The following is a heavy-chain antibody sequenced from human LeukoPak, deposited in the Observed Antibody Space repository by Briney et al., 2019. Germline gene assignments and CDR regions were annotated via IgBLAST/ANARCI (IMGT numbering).Heavy chain of an antibody. D-gene: IGHD5-18*01. V-gene: IGHV1-69*04. CDR3: ARDLWAVDTAMVGVAYYGMDV. Sequence: ASVKVSCKASGGTFSSYAVSWVRQAPGQGLEWMGRIIPILGIANYAQKFQGRVTITADKSTSTAYMELSSLRSEDTAVYYCARDLWAVDTAMVGVAYYGMDVWGQRTTVTVSS. CDR1: GGTFSSYA. J-gene: IGHJ6*02. CDR2: IIPILGIA.